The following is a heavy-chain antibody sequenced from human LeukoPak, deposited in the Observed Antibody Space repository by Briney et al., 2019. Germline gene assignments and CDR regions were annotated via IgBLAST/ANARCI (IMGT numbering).Heavy chain of an antibody. CDR1: GFSISDNA. CDR2: ISSSDTI. CDR3: AKWGYSNFAN. V-gene: IGHV3-69-1*01. Sequence: GGSLRLSCAASGFSISDNAMNWVRQAPGKGLEWVSYISSSDTIYYADSVKGRFTISRDNGKNSVYLQMNSLRAEDTAVYYCAKWGYSNFANWGQGTLVTVSS. D-gene: IGHD5-12*01. J-gene: IGHJ4*02.